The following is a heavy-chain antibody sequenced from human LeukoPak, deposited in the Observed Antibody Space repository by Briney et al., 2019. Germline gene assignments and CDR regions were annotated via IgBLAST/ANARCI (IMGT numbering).Heavy chain of an antibody. CDR3: ARVSSPLQYNWFDP. J-gene: IGHJ5*02. Sequence: ASVKVSCKASEYTFTGYYMHWVRQAPGQGLEWMGRINPNSGGTNYAQKFQGRVTMTRDTSISTAYMELSRLRSDDTAVYYCARVSSPLQYNWFDPWGQGTLVTVSS. V-gene: IGHV1-2*06. D-gene: IGHD1-14*01. CDR1: EYTFTGYY. CDR2: INPNSGGT.